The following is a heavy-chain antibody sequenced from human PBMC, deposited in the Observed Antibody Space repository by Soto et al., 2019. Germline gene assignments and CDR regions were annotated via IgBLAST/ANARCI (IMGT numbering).Heavy chain of an antibody. CDR2: INPNSGGT. D-gene: IGHD2-2*01. Sequence: ASVKVSCKASGYTFTGYYMHWVRQAPGQGLEWMGWINPNSGGTNYAQKFQGRVTMTRDTSISTAYMELSRLRSDDTAVYYCARGPLVHLRYCSSTSCAREHWLDPWGQGTLVTVSS. J-gene: IGHJ5*02. V-gene: IGHV1-2*02. CDR1: GYTFTGYY. CDR3: ARGPLVHLRYCSSTSCAREHWLDP.